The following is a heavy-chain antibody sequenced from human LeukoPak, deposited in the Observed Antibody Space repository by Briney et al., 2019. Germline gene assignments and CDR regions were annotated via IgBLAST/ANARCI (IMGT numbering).Heavy chain of an antibody. Sequence: PSETLSLTCTVSGGSISSGGYCWSWIRQHPGKGLEWIGYIYYSGSTYYNPSLKSRVTISVDTSKNQFSLKLSSVTAADTAVYYCARAPLGAWNSYGMDVWGQGTTVTVSS. V-gene: IGHV4-31*03. J-gene: IGHJ6*02. CDR2: IYYSGST. CDR1: GGSISSGGYC. CDR3: ARAPLGAWNSYGMDV. D-gene: IGHD1-7*01.